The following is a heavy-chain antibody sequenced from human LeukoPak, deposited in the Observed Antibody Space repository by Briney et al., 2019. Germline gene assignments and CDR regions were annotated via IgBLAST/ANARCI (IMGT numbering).Heavy chain of an antibody. V-gene: IGHV1-8*01. J-gene: IGHJ3*02. CDR1: GYTFTSYD. CDR2: MNPNSGNT. Sequence: GESLKISCKGSGYTFTSYDINWVRQATGQGLEWMGWMNPNSGNTGYVQKFQGRVTMTRNTSISTAYMELSSLRSEDTAVYYCARGDSFGAFDIWGQGTMVTVSS. CDR3: ARGDSFGAFDI. D-gene: IGHD3-9*01.